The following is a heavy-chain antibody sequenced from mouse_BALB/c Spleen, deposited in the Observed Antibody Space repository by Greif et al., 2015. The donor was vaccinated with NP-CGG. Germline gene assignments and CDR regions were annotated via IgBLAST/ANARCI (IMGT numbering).Heavy chain of an antibody. CDR3: ARKDHDAPAWFAY. J-gene: IGHJ3*01. D-gene: IGHD2-4*01. CDR1: GYAFSSYW. CDR2: IYPGDGDT. Sequence: VQLQPSGAELVRPGSSVKISCKASGYAFSSYWMNWVKQRPGQGLEWIGQIYPGDGDTNYNGKFKGKATLTADKSSSRASMQRSSLTAEDSAVYFCARKDHDAPAWFAYWGQGTLVTVSA. V-gene: IGHV1-80*01.